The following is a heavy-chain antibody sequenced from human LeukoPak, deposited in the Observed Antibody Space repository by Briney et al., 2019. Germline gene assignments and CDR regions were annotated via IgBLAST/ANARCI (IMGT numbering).Heavy chain of an antibody. J-gene: IGHJ4*02. CDR2: IYYSGTT. D-gene: IGHD3-10*01. V-gene: IGHV4-39*01. CDR1: GGFISSVNYY. CDR3: AKHYMGSSYNHGLDC. Sequence: PSETLSLTCTVSGGFISSVNYYWGWIRQPPGKGLEWIGSIYYSGTTYYNPSLKSRVTISVDTSKNQFSLKLSSVTAADTALYYCAKHYMGSSYNHGLDCWGQGTLVTVSS.